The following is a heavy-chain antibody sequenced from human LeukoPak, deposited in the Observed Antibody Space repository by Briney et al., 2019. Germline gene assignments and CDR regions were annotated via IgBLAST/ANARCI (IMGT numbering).Heavy chain of an antibody. CDR2: IYYSGST. D-gene: IGHD3-9*01. CDR1: GGYISSSSYY. J-gene: IGHJ4*02. Sequence: SETLSLTCTVSGGYISSSSYYWGWIRQPPGKGLEWIGSIYYSGSTYYNPSLKSRVTISVDTSKNQFSLKLSSVTAADTAVYYCARVDWLLPSDYWGQGTLVTVSS. V-gene: IGHV4-39*07. CDR3: ARVDWLLPSDY.